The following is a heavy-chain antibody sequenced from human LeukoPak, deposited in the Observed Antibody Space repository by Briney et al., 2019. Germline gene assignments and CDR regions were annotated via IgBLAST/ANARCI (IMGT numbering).Heavy chain of an antibody. D-gene: IGHD1-26*01. V-gene: IGHV3-21*01. CDR2: ISSSSSYI. CDR3: ASRYSGSYWPLDY. CDR1: GFTFSSYS. Sequence: GGSLRLSCAASGFTFSSYSMNWVRQAPGKGLEWVSSISSSSSYIYYADSVKGRFTISRDNAKNSLYLQMNSLRAEDTAVYYCASRYSGSYWPLDYWGQGTLVTVSS. J-gene: IGHJ4*02.